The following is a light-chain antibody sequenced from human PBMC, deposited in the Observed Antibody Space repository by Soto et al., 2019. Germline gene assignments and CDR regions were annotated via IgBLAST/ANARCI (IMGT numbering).Light chain of an antibody. Sequence: DLHMTQSPATLSASVGDRVTITCRASQSISHWLAWYQQKPGKAPTVLIYTASTLESGVPSRFSGSGSGTEFTLTISSLQPDDFATYYCQQYSSYSITFGGGTKVE. J-gene: IGKJ4*01. CDR1: QSISHW. CDR3: QQYSSYSIT. CDR2: TAS. V-gene: IGKV1-5*03.